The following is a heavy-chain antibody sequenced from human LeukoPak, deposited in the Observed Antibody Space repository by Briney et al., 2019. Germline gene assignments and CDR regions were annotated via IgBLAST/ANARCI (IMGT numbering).Heavy chain of an antibody. CDR3: AKSPYSSGWSRSPGY. J-gene: IGHJ4*02. CDR2: INHSGST. Sequence: PSETLSLTCAVYGGSFSGYYWSWIRQPPVKVLEWIGEINHSGSTNYNPSLKSRVTISVDTSKNQFSLKLSSVTAADTAVYYCAKSPYSSGWSRSPGYWGQGTLVTVSS. D-gene: IGHD6-19*01. V-gene: IGHV4-34*01. CDR1: GGSFSGYY.